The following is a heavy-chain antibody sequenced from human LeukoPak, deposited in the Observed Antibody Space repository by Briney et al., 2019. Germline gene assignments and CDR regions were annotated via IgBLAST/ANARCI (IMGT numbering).Heavy chain of an antibody. V-gene: IGHV4-4*02. CDR3: ARDSDGSGSYND. Sequence: PSETLSLTCAVSGDSIGSIDWWSWVRQAPGKGLEWIGEIYHSGSPNYNPSLQSRVTISVDKSKNQFSLKLSSVTAADTAVYYCARDSDGSGSYNDWGQGTLVTVSS. D-gene: IGHD3-10*01. CDR2: IYHSGSP. CDR1: GDSIGSIDW. J-gene: IGHJ4*02.